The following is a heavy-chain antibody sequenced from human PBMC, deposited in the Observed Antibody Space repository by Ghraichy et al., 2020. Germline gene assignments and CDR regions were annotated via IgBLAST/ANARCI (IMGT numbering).Heavy chain of an antibody. J-gene: IGHJ6*02. CDR2: ISYDGSNK. Sequence: LSLTCAASGFTFSSYGMHWVRQAPGKGVEWVAVISYDGSNKYYADSVKGRFTISRDNSKNTMYLQMNSLRAEDTAVYYCAGELTRYYGMDVWGQGTTVTVSS. D-gene: IGHD1-26*01. CDR3: AGELTRYYGMDV. V-gene: IGHV3-30*03. CDR1: GFTFSSYG.